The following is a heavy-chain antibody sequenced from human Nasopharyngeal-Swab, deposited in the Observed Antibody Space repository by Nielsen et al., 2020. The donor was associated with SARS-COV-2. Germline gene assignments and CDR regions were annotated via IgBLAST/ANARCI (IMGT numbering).Heavy chain of an antibody. V-gene: IGHV3-33*01. CDR3: ARERVAAPNYYYYGMDV. D-gene: IGHD2-15*01. CDR1: GFTFSSYG. CDR2: IWYDGSNK. Sequence: GESLKISCAASGFTFSSYGMHWVRQAPGKGLEWVAVIWYDGSNKYYADSVKGRFTISRDNSKNTLYLQMNSLRAEDTAVYYCARERVAAPNYYYYGMDVWGQGTTVTVSS. J-gene: IGHJ6*02.